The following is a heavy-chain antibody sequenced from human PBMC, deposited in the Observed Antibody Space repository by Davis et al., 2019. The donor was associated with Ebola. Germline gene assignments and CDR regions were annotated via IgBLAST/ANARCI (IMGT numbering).Heavy chain of an antibody. D-gene: IGHD5-12*01. CDR2: IWYDGSNK. J-gene: IGHJ6*02. Sequence: GGSLRLSCAASGFTFSSYGMHWVRQAPGKGLEWVAVIWYDGSNKYYAASVKGRFTISRDNSKNTLYLQMNSLRAEDKAVYYCAREWGVGVVATNDYYYGMDVWGQGTTVTVSS. V-gene: IGHV3-33*01. CDR3: AREWGVGVVATNDYYYGMDV. CDR1: GFTFSSYG.